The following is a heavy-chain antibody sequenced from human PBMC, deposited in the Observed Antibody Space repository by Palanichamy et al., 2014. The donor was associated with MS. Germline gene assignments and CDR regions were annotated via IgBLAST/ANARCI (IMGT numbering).Heavy chain of an antibody. Sequence: QVQLVESGGDVVQPRRSLRLSCAASGFTFSSCAMHWVRQAPGKGLEWVTIISYDGSNKYYADSVKGRFTISRDNSKNTLYLQMNSLRGEDTAVYYCARPGVAAIPGYYYGMDVWGQGTTVTVSS. CDR3: ARPGVAAIPGYYYGMDV. CDR2: ISYDGSNK. J-gene: IGHJ6*02. V-gene: IGHV3-30-3*01. D-gene: IGHD2-15*01. CDR1: GFTFSSCA.